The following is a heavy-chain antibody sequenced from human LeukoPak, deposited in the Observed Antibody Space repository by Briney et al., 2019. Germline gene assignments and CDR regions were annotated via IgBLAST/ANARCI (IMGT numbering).Heavy chain of an antibody. V-gene: IGHV4-39*07. CDR2: INHSGST. J-gene: IGHJ6*02. CDR1: GGSVSSSKYL. CDR3: ARLPVLYYYYYGMDV. D-gene: IGHD1-1*01. Sequence: SETLSLTCAVSGGSVSSSKYLWGWLRQPPGKGLEWIGEINHSGSTNYNPSLKSRVTISVDTSKDQFSLKLSSVTAADTAVYYCARLPVLYYYYYGMDVWGQGTTVTVSS.